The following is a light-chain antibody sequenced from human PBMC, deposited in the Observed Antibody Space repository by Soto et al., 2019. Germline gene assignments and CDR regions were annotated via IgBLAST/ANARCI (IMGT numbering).Light chain of an antibody. J-gene: IGKJ4*01. CDR1: QSISSY. Sequence: DIQMTQSPSSLSASVGDRVTITCRASQSISSYLNWYQQKPGKAPKLLINAASSWQSGVPSRFSGSGSGTDFTLTISSLQPEDFATYYCQQSYSTPRALTFGGGTKVEIK. CDR3: QQSYSTPRALT. CDR2: AAS. V-gene: IGKV1-39*01.